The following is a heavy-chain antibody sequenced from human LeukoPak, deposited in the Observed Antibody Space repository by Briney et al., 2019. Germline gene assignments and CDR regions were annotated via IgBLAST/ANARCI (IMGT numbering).Heavy chain of an antibody. D-gene: IGHD2-2*01. Sequence: PGGSLRLPCAASGFTFSSYGMHWVRQAPGKGLEWVAFIRYDGSNKYYADSVKGRFTISRDNSKNTLYLQMNSLRAEDTAAYYCAKDGVVVVPAASPYYYYMDVWGKGTTVTVSS. CDR1: GFTFSSYG. CDR3: AKDGVVVVPAASPYYYYMDV. CDR2: IRYDGSNK. V-gene: IGHV3-30*02. J-gene: IGHJ6*03.